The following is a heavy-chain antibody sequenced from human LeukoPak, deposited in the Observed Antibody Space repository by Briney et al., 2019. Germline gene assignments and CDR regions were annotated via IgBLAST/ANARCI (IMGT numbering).Heavy chain of an antibody. CDR3: VRDPVPPGYYYDILTGYYTPYYFDY. D-gene: IGHD3-9*01. V-gene: IGHV3-48*01. CDR1: GFTFSSYS. Sequence: PGGSLRLSCAASGFTFSSYSMNWVRQAPGKGLEWVSYISSSSSTIYYADSVKGRFTISRDNAKNSLYLQMNSLRAEDTAVYYCVRDPVPPGYYYDILTGYYTPYYFDYWGQGTLVTVSS. J-gene: IGHJ4*02. CDR2: ISSSSSTI.